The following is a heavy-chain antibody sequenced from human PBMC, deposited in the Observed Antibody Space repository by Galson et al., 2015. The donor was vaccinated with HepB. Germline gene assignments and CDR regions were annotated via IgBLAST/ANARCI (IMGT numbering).Heavy chain of an antibody. J-gene: IGHJ6*02. CDR2: ISPGDSNT. Sequence: SLRLSCAASGFTFSSYGMHWVRQMPGTGLEWMGLISPGDSNTRYSPSFQGQVTISADKSISTAYLQWSSLKASNTAMYYCARHPPGGRGMDVWGQGTTVTVSS. CDR1: GFTFSSYG. D-gene: IGHD1-26*01. CDR3: ARHPPGGRGMDV. V-gene: IGHV5-51*01.